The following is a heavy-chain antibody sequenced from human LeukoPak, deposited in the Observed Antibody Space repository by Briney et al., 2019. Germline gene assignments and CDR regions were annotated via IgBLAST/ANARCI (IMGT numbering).Heavy chain of an antibody. CDR3: AREPFLGYCSSTSCYGGYFQH. V-gene: IGHV1-69*02. CDR2: IIPILGIA. CDR1: GGTFSSYT. D-gene: IGHD2-2*01. J-gene: IGHJ1*01. Sequence: SVKVSCKASGGTFSSYTISWVRQAPGQGLEWMGRIIPILGIANYAQKFQGRVTITADKSTSTAYMELSSLRSEDTAVYYCAREPFLGYCSSTSCYGGYFQHWGQGTLVTVS.